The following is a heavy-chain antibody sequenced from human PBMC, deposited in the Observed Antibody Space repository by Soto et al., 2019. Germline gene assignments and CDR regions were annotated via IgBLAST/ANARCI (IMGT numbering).Heavy chain of an antibody. CDR3: AREGSYSAYNFAHGIQLWSFDF. D-gene: IGHD5-12*01. V-gene: IGHV4-4*07. CDR2: IFSSGST. Sequence: SETLSLTCTVSGGSINTFYWSWVRQPAGKGLEWIGRIFSSGSTSFNPSLESRVAMSVDTSKNHFSLNLSSVTAADMAVYYCAREGSYSAYNFAHGIQLWSFDFWGQGAQVTVSS. J-gene: IGHJ4*02. CDR1: GGSINTFY.